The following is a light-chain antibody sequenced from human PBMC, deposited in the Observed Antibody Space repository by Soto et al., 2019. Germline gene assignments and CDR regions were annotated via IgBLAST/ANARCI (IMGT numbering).Light chain of an antibody. V-gene: IGKV1-27*01. Sequence: DIQMTQSPSSLSASVGDRVTITCRASQGISNYLAWYQQNPGKVPKLLIYAASTLQSGAPSRFSGSGSGTDFMLTISSLQPEDVATYYCQKYNSAPRTFGQGTKVEIK. CDR2: AAS. J-gene: IGKJ1*01. CDR3: QKYNSAPRT. CDR1: QGISNY.